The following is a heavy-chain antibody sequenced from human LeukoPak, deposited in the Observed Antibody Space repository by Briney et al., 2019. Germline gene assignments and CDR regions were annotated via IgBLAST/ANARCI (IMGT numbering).Heavy chain of an antibody. Sequence: PSGTLSLTCAVSGGSISSSNWWSWVRQAPGKGLEWVSSISSSSTYIYYADSVKGRFTISRDNAKNSLYLQMNSLRAEDTAVYYCAREGASIAALHAFDIWGQGTMVTVSS. CDR2: ISSSSTYI. CDR3: AREGASIAALHAFDI. V-gene: IGHV3-21*01. CDR1: GGSISSSN. J-gene: IGHJ3*02. D-gene: IGHD6-6*01.